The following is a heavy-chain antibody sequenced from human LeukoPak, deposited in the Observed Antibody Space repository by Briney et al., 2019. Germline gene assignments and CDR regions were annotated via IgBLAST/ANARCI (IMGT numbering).Heavy chain of an antibody. CDR3: ARAVVVAATPHYYYYYGMDV. CDR2: IYTSGST. J-gene: IGHJ6*02. Sequence: PSEALSLTCTVSGGSISSYYWSWIRQPAGKGLEWIGRIYTSGSTNYNPSLKSRVTISVDTSKNQFSLKLSSVTAADTAVYYCARAVVVAATPHYYYYYGMDVWGQGTTVTVSS. D-gene: IGHD2-15*01. CDR1: GGSISSYY. V-gene: IGHV4-4*07.